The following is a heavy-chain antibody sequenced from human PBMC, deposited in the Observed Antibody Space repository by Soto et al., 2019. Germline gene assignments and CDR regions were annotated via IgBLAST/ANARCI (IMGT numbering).Heavy chain of an antibody. CDR1: GGLFSSYA. Sequence: SVKVSCKDTGGLFSSYAVSWVRQAPGQGLEWMGGIIPVFGTAYYAQKFQGRVTITADESTNTAYMELSSLRSEDTAMYYCARGGSGYVWFNEYWGQGTLVTVSS. D-gene: IGHD3-22*01. V-gene: IGHV1-69*13. CDR2: IIPVFGTA. CDR3: ARGGSGYVWFNEY. J-gene: IGHJ4*02.